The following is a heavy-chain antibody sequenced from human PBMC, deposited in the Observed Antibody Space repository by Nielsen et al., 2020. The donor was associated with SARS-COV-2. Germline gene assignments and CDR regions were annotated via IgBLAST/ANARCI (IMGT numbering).Heavy chain of an antibody. J-gene: IGHJ6*02. CDR1: GFTFSSYW. CDR2: INSDGSST. V-gene: IGHV3-74*01. Sequence: GESLKISCAASGFTFSSYWMHWVRQAPGKGLVWVSRINSDGSSTSYADSVKGRFTISRDNAKNTLYLQMNSLRSEDTAVYYCARDLVTSSGWRLDYYGMDVWGQGTTVTVSS. CDR3: ARDLVTSSGWRLDYYGMDV. D-gene: IGHD6-19*01.